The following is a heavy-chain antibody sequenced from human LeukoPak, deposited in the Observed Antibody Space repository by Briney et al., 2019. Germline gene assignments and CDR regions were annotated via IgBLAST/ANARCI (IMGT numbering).Heavy chain of an antibody. D-gene: IGHD4-17*01. V-gene: IGHV4-34*01. CDR3: ARGHRTTQIDY. CDR1: GGSFSGYY. CDR2: INHSGST. Sequence: PSETLSLTCAVYGGSFSGYYWSWIRQPPGKGLEWIGEINHSGSTNYNPSLKSRVTISVDTSKNQFSLKLSSVTAADTAVYYCARGHRTTQIDYWGQGTLVTVSS. J-gene: IGHJ4*02.